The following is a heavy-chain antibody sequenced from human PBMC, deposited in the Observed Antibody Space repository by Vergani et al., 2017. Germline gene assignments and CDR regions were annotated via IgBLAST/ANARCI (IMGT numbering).Heavy chain of an antibody. V-gene: IGHV1-2*02. D-gene: IGHD3-9*01. J-gene: IGHJ4*02. CDR2: INPNSGGT. Sequence: QVQLVQSGAEVKKPGASVKVSCKASGYTFTGYYMHWVRQAPGQGLEWMGWINPNSGGTNYAQKFQGSVTMTRDTSISTAYMELSRLRSDDTAVYYCARDSRRYFYWLGGTFWGQGTLVTVSS. CDR1: GYTFTGYY. CDR3: ARDSRRYFYWLGGTF.